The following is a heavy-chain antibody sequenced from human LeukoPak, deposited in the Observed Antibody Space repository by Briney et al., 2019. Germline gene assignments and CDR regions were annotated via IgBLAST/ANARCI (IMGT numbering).Heavy chain of an antibody. Sequence: GGSLRLSCAASGFSFSSHWVHWVRQPPGKGLVWVSRTSDDGSYTSNVDSVKGRFTISRDNVNNMLYLHMNSLRAEDAAVYYCASFGISWRSSYWGQGTLVTVSS. V-gene: IGHV3-74*01. D-gene: IGHD2-21*01. CDR1: GFSFSSHW. CDR3: ASFGISWRSSY. CDR2: TSDDGSYT. J-gene: IGHJ4*02.